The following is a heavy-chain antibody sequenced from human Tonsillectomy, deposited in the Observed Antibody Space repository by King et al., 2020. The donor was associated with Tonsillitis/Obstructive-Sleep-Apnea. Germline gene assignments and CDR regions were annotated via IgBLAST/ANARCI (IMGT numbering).Heavy chain of an antibody. V-gene: IGHV4-4*07. CDR2: IDTSGNT. D-gene: IGHD6-13*01. CDR1: GGSISSYY. CDR3: ARDLSSSPYNWFDP. Sequence: VQLQESGPGLVKPSETLSLTCTVSGGSISSYYWSWIQQPAGKGLEWIGLIDTSGNTNYNPSLKTRVTMSVDTSKNQFSLKLSSVTAADTAVYYCARDLSSSPYNWFDPWGQGILVTVSS. J-gene: IGHJ5*02.